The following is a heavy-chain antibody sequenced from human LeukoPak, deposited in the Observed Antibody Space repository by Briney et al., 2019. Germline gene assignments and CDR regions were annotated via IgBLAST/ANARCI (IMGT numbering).Heavy chain of an antibody. CDR1: GYTFTSYD. J-gene: IGHJ4*02. V-gene: IGHV1-8*01. D-gene: IGHD4-17*01. CDR3: ARGGASYGDYPYYFDY. CDR2: MNPNSGNT. Sequence: GASVKVSCKASGYTFTSYDINWVRQATGQGLEWMGWMNPNSGNTGYAQKFQGRVTMTRNTSISTAYMELSSLRSEDTAVYYCARGGASYGDYPYYFDYWGQGTLVTVSS.